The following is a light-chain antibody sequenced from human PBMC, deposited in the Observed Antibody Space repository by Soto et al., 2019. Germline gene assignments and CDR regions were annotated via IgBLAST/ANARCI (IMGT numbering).Light chain of an antibody. CDR1: QSVSSSY. J-gene: IGKJ4*01. Sequence: EIVLTQSPGTLSLSPGERETLSCRAIQSVSSSYLAWYQQKPGQAPRLLIYGASSRATGIPDRFSGSGSGTDFTLTICSLEPEDFAVYYCQQYGSSPLTFGGGTKVDIK. CDR3: QQYGSSPLT. V-gene: IGKV3-20*01. CDR2: GAS.